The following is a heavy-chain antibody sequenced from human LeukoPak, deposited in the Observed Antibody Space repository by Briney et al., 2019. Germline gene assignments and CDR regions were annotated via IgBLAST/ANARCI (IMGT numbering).Heavy chain of an antibody. V-gene: IGHV1-18*01. D-gene: IGHD3-9*01. Sequence: GASVKVSCKASGYTFTSYGISWVRQAPGQGPEWMGWISAYNGNTNYAQKLQGRVTMTTDTSTSTAYMELRSLRSDDTAVYHCARDGAHILTGYYRNWGQGTLVTVSS. J-gene: IGHJ4*02. CDR2: ISAYNGNT. CDR1: GYTFTSYG. CDR3: ARDGAHILTGYYRN.